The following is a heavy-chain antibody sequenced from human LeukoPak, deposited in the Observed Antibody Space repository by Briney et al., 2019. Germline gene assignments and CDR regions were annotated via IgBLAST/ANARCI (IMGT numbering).Heavy chain of an antibody. CDR1: GFTFSSYS. D-gene: IGHD1-26*01. CDR2: ISGSGGST. J-gene: IGHJ3*02. CDR3: AKDLPISGSYPSDAFDI. Sequence: GGSLTLSCAASGFTFSSYSMSWVRQAPGKGLEWVSAISGSGGSTYYADSVKGRFTISRDNSKNTLYLQMNSLRAEDTAVYYCAKDLPISGSYPSDAFDIWGQGTMVTVSS. V-gene: IGHV3-23*01.